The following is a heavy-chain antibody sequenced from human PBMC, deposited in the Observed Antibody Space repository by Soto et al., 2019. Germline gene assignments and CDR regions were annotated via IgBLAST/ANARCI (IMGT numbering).Heavy chain of an antibody. Sequence: SETLYLTCTVSGGSINTFYWSWVRQPAGKGLEWIGRIFSSGSTSFNPSLESRVAMSVDTSKNRFSLNLSSVTAADMAVYYCAREGSYSAYNFAHGIQLWSFDFWGQGALVTVSS. CDR1: GGSINTFY. CDR3: AREGSYSAYNFAHGIQLWSFDF. CDR2: IFSSGST. J-gene: IGHJ4*02. D-gene: IGHD5-12*01. V-gene: IGHV4-4*07.